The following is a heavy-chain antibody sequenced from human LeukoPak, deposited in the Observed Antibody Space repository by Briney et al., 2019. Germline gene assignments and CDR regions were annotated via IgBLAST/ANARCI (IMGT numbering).Heavy chain of an antibody. Sequence: GGSLRLSCAASGFTFSSYWMSWVRQAPGKGLEWVANIKQDGSEKYYVDSVKGRFTISRDNAKNSLYLQMNSLRAEDTAVYYCARARHYYDSSGYYRTIYYYYGMDVWGQGTTVTVSS. CDR1: GFTFSSYW. D-gene: IGHD3-22*01. V-gene: IGHV3-7*01. CDR3: ARARHYYDSSGYYRTIYYYYGMDV. J-gene: IGHJ6*02. CDR2: IKQDGSEK.